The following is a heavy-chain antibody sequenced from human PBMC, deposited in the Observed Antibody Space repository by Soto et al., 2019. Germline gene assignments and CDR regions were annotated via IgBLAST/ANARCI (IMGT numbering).Heavy chain of an antibody. V-gene: IGHV1-18*01. CDR2: ISAHNGNT. D-gene: IGHD4-17*01. CDR1: GYTFTSYG. J-gene: IGHJ5*02. Sequence: QVQLVQSGAEVKKPGASVKVSCKASGYTFTSYGISWVRQAPGQGLEWMGWISAHNGNTNYAQKLKGRVTMTTDTSTRTAYMELRSLSSDDTAVYYCARDRNQYGDYLYNWFDPWGQGTLVTVSS. CDR3: ARDRNQYGDYLYNWFDP.